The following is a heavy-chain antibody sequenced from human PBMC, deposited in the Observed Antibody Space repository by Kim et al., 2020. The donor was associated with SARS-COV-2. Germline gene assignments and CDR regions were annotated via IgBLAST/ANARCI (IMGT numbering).Heavy chain of an antibody. D-gene: IGHD3-16*02. V-gene: IGHV5-10-1*01. CDR1: GYSFTSYW. J-gene: IGHJ4*02. CDR2: IDPTDSYT. Sequence: GESLKISCKGSGYSFTSYWITWVRQMPGKGLEWMGRIDPTDSYTNYSPSFQGHVTISADKSISTAYLQWSSLKASDTAMYYCARSSTQNTSGGVILLYYFDYWRQGTLVPVPS. CDR3: ARSSTQNTSGGVILLYYFDY.